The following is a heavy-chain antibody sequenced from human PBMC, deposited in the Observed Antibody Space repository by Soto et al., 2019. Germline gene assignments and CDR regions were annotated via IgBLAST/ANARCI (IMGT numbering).Heavy chain of an antibody. CDR3: ARNTDYGARGGWFDP. V-gene: IGHV2-5*02. CDR2: IYWDDDK. Sequence: SGPTLVNPTQTLTLTCTFSGFSLSTSGVGVGWIRQPPGKALEWLALIYWDDDKRYSPSLKSRLTITKDTSKNQVVLTMTNMDPVDTATYYCARNTDYGARGGWFDPWGQGTLVTVSS. D-gene: IGHD4-17*01. J-gene: IGHJ5*02. CDR1: GFSLSTSGVG.